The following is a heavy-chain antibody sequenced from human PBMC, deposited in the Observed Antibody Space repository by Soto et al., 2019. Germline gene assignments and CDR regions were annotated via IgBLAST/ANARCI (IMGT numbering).Heavy chain of an antibody. CDR2: IGTAGDT. V-gene: IGHV3-13*01. J-gene: IGHJ6*03. CDR3: ARALNPDDVCNYGFYYYKDV. Sequence: EVQLVESGGGLVQPGGSLRLSCAASGFTFSSYDMHWVRQATGKGLEWVSAIGTAGDTYYPGSVKGRFTISRENAKNSLYLQMNSPRAGDTAVYYCARALNPDDVCNYGFYYYKDVWGKGTTVTVSS. D-gene: IGHD4-4*01. CDR1: GFTFSSYD.